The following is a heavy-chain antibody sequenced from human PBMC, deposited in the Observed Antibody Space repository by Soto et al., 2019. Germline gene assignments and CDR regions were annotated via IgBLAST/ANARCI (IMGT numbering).Heavy chain of an antibody. J-gene: IGHJ6*02. CDR2: MNPNSGNT. Sequence: ASVKVSCKASGYTFTSYDINWVRQATGQGLEWMGWMNPNSGNTDYAQKFQGRVTMTRNTSISTAYMELSSLRSEDTAVYYCARDYSSGYGMDVWGQGTTVTVYS. CDR1: GYTFTSYD. V-gene: IGHV1-8*01. CDR3: ARDYSSGYGMDV. D-gene: IGHD6-19*01.